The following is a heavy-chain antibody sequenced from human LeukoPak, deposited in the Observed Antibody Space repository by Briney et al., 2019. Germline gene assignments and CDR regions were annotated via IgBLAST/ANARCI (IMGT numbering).Heavy chain of an antibody. CDR3: VRGPLWRSGWSLGDY. V-gene: IGHV4-59*01. J-gene: IGHJ4*02. D-gene: IGHD6-19*01. Sequence: PSETLSLTCTVSGGSISGYYWSWIRQPPGKGLEWIGYIFYSGVTNYNPSLKSRVTMSVDTSKNQFSLKLSSVTAADTAVYYCVRGPLWRSGWSLGDYWGQGTLVTVSS. CDR2: IFYSGVT. CDR1: GGSISGYY.